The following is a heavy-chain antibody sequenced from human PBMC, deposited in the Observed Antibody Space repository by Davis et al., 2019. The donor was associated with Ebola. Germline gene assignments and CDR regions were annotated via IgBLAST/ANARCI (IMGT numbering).Heavy chain of an antibody. V-gene: IGHV4-59*12. CDR3: ARVEREGIVYGDGRFDY. CDR2: IYYSGST. CDR1: GGSFSGYY. D-gene: IGHD4-17*01. J-gene: IGHJ4*02. Sequence: MPSETLSLTCAVYGGSFSGYYWSWIRQSPGKGLEWIGYIYYSGSTNYNPSLKSRVTISVDTSKNQFSLKLSSVTAADTAVYYCARVEREGIVYGDGRFDYWGQGTLVTVSS.